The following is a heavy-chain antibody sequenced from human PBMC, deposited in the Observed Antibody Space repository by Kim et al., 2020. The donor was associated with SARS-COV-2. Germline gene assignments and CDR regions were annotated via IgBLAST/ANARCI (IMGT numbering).Heavy chain of an antibody. CDR2: K. CDR3: ARDGGSRAFDI. J-gene: IGHJ3*02. Sequence: KYYANSVKGRFTVPRDNSKNTLYLQLSTWSAEDTAVYYCARDGGSRAFDIWGQGTMVTVSS. D-gene: IGHD2-15*01. V-gene: IGHV3-33*01.